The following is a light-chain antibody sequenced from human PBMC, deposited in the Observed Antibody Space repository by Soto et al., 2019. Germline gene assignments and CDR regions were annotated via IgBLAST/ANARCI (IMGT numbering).Light chain of an antibody. V-gene: IGLV2-14*01. CDR1: SSDVGGYNY. CDR3: SSYTSSILYV. Sequence: QSVLTQPASVSGSPGQSITISCTGTSSDVGGYNYVSWYQQHPGKAPKLMIYEVSNRPSGVSNRFSGSKSGNTASLTISGLQAEEEADYYCSSYTSSILYVFGTGTKV. CDR2: EVS. J-gene: IGLJ1*01.